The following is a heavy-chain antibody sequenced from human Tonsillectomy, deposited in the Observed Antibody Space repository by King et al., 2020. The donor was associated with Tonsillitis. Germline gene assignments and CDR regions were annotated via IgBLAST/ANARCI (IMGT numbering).Heavy chain of an antibody. Sequence: VQLVESGGGLVKPGGSLRLSCAASGFTFSNAWMSWVRQAPGKGLEWVGRIKRKSDGGTTDYAAPVKGRFSISREDSKNTLYLQMNSLKTEDTAVYYCTTWVRYCSSTSCYVLEYFQHWGQGTLVTVSS. CDR2: IKRKSDGGTT. CDR3: TTWVRYCSSTSCYVLEYFQH. J-gene: IGHJ1*01. D-gene: IGHD2-2*01. CDR1: GFTFSNAW. V-gene: IGHV3-15*01.